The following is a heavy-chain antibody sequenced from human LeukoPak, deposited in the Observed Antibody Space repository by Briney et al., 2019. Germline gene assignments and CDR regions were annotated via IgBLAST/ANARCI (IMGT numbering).Heavy chain of an antibody. CDR1: GFTFSSYS. CDR3: ARDLFHYYYDSSGYSASLRY. V-gene: IGHV3-21*01. CDR2: ISSSSSYI. J-gene: IGHJ4*02. D-gene: IGHD3-22*01. Sequence: PGGSLRLSCAASGFTFSSYSMNWVRQAPGKGLEWVSSISSSSSYIYYADSVKGRFTISRDNAKNSLYLQMNSLRAEDTAVYYCARDLFHYYYDSSGYSASLRYWGQGTLVTVPS.